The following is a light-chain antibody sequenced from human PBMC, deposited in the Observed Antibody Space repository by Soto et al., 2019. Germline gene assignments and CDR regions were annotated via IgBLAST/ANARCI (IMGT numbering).Light chain of an antibody. V-gene: IGLV2-8*01. CDR2: EVS. Sequence: QSAPTQPPSASGSPGQSVTIPCTGTSSDVGDYNYVSWYQQHPGKVPKLLIYEVSKRPSGVPDRFSGSKSGNTASLTVSGLQAEDEADYYCSAFVGSPVVFGGGTKLTAL. CDR3: SAFVGSPVV. J-gene: IGLJ2*01. CDR1: SSDVGDYNY.